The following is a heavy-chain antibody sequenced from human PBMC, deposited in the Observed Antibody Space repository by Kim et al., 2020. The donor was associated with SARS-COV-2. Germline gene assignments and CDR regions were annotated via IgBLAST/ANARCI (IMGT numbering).Heavy chain of an antibody. J-gene: IGHJ4*02. Sequence: GGSLRLSCAASGFTFSSYAMHWVRQAPGKGLEWVAVISYDGSNKYYADSVKGRFTISRDNSKNTLYLQMNSLRAEDTAVYYCAREGSRIQLWSGEGGYFDYWGQGTLVTVSS. V-gene: IGHV3-30-3*01. CDR1: GFTFSSYA. D-gene: IGHD5-18*01. CDR2: ISYDGSNK. CDR3: AREGSRIQLWSGEGGYFDY.